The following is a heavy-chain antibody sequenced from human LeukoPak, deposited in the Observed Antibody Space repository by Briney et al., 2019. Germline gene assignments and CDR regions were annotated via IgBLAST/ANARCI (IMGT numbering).Heavy chain of an antibody. J-gene: IGHJ4*02. V-gene: IGHV3-21*01. Sequence: GGSLRLSCAASGFTFSGYSMSWVRQAPGKGLEWVSSISSSSIYIYYADSVEGRFTVSRDNARNSLYLQMNSLRAEDTAVYYCARAPYGDNGYTAEVADYWGQGTLVTVSS. D-gene: IGHD3-16*01. CDR1: GFTFSGYS. CDR2: ISSSSIYI. CDR3: ARAPYGDNGYTAEVADY.